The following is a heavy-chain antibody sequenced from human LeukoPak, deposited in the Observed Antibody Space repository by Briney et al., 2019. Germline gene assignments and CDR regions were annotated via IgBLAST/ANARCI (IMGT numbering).Heavy chain of an antibody. J-gene: IGHJ4*02. CDR3: ARVEVGASSDY. V-gene: IGHV1-18*01. Sequence: ASVKVSCKASSYTFTSYGISWVRQAPGQGLEWMGWIITYNGNTNYAQKLQGRVTMTTDTSTSTAYMELRSLRSDDTAVYYCARVEVGASSDYWGQGTLVTVSS. D-gene: IGHD1-26*01. CDR2: IITYNGNT. CDR1: SYTFTSYG.